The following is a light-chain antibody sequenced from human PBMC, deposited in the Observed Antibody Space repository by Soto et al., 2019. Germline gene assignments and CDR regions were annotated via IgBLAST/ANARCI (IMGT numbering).Light chain of an antibody. Sequence: DTIMTQSPVILSVSPGEIATVYFRASQSLNSNLAWYQQKPGQAPRLLIIGASERVTTIPARFSGSGSGTEFTLTISGLQSEDFAVYYCQQYNKWPLTFGGGTKVDIK. CDR2: GAS. J-gene: IGKJ4*01. CDR3: QQYNKWPLT. V-gene: IGKV3-15*01. CDR1: QSLNSN.